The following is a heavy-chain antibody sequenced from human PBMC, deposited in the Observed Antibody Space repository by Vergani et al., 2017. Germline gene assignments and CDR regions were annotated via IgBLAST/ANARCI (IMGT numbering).Heavy chain of an antibody. Sequence: QVHLVQSGAEVKKPGASVKVSCQTSGYTFSAYYIHWVRQAPGQGLEWMGWVNPNSVDTNYAQKFQGRVTMTRDMAINTTYMELSRLTSDDTAVYYCARDRVAYSGFYYGMDVWGQGTTVTVSS. V-gene: IGHV1-2*02. D-gene: IGHD3-10*01. CDR1: GYTFSAYY. CDR2: VNPNSVDT. J-gene: IGHJ6*02. CDR3: ARDRVAYSGFYYGMDV.